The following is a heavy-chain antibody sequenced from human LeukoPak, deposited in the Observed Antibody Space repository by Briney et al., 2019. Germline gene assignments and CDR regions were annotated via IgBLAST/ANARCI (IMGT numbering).Heavy chain of an antibody. CDR2: ISSSGSTI. Sequence: PGGSLRLSCAASGFTFSSYEMNWVRQAPGKGLEWVSYISSSGSTIYYADSVKGRFTISRDNAKNSLYLQMNSLRAEDTAVYYCARDAYYDILTGYYAPLPMDVWGKGTTVTISS. J-gene: IGHJ6*04. V-gene: IGHV3-48*03. D-gene: IGHD3-9*01. CDR3: ARDAYYDILTGYYAPLPMDV. CDR1: GFTFSSYE.